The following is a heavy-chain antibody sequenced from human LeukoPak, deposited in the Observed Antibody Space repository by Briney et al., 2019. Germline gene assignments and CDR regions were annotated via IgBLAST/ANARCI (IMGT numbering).Heavy chain of an antibody. V-gene: IGHV4-59*01. D-gene: IGHD5-24*01. CDR1: GGSISSYY. Sequence: PSETLSLTCTVSGGSISSYYWSWIRQPPGKGLEWIGYIYYSGSTNYNPSLKSRVTISVDTSKNQFSLKLSSVTAADTAVYYCARARADGYNQVDAFDIWGQGTMVTVSS. CDR2: IYYSGST. J-gene: IGHJ3*02. CDR3: ARARADGYNQVDAFDI.